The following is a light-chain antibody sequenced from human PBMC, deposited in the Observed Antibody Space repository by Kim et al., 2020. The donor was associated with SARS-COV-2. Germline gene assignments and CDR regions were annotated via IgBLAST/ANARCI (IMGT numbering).Light chain of an antibody. J-gene: IGLJ3*02. V-gene: IGLV4-69*01. Sequence: LGASVKLTCTLSSGNSSYAIAWHQQQPEKGPRYLMKLNSDGSHSKGDGIPDRFSGSSSGAERYLTISSLQSEDEADYYCQTWGTGVFGGGTKVTVL. CDR3: QTWGTGV. CDR1: SGNSSYA. CDR2: LNSDGSH.